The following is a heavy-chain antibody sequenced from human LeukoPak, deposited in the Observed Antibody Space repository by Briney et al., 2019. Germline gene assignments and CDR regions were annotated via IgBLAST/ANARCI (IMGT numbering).Heavy chain of an antibody. CDR1: GGSISSYY. J-gene: IGHJ4*02. Sequence: KPSETLSFTCTVSGGSISSYYWSWIRQPPGKGLEWIGYIYYSGSTNYNPSLKSRVTISVNTSKNQFSLKLNSVTAADTAVYYCTRHVGAGLRNDYWGQGTLVTVSS. CDR2: IYYSGST. V-gene: IGHV4-59*01. CDR3: TRHVGAGLRNDY. D-gene: IGHD5-12*01.